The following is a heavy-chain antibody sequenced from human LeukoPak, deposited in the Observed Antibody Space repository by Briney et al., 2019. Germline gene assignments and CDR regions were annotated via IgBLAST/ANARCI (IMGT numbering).Heavy chain of an antibody. CDR2: IDGSSSRT. Sequence: PGGSLRLSCAASGFIFSDYYMSWMRQAPGKGLEWLSYIDGSSSRTNYADSVKGRFTISRDNVKNSLYLQMNSLRAEDTAVYFCATSPRYGSGSYTCDYWGQGTLVTVSS. J-gene: IGHJ4*02. D-gene: IGHD3-10*01. CDR1: GFIFSDYY. CDR3: ATSPRYGSGSYTCDY. V-gene: IGHV3-11*03.